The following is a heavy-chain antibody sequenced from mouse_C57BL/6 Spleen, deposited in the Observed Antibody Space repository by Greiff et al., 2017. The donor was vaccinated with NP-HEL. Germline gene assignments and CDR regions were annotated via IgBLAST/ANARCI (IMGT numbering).Heavy chain of an antibody. V-gene: IGHV1-50*01. CDR3: ARRGLLPFDY. D-gene: IGHD1-1*01. Sequence: QVQLQQPGAELVKPGASVKLSCKASGYTFTSYWMQWVKQRPGQGLEWIGEIDPSDSYTNYNQKSKGKATLTVDTASSTAYMQLSSLTSEDSAVYYCARRGLLPFDYWGQGTTLTVSS. J-gene: IGHJ2*01. CDR2: IDPSDSYT. CDR1: GYTFTSYW.